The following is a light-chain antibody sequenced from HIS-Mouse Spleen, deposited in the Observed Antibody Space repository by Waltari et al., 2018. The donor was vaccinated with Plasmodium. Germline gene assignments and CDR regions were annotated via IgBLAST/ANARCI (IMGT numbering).Light chain of an antibody. CDR1: QSVSSN. V-gene: IGKV3-15*01. J-gene: IGKJ2*01. CDR2: GAS. Sequence: EIVMTQSPATLSVSPGERATLSCRASQSVSSNLAWYQQKPGQAPRLLIYGASTRATGIPARFSGSGSGTEFPLTNSSMQSEDFAVYYCQQYNNWPPYTFGQGTKLEIK. CDR3: QQYNNWPPYT.